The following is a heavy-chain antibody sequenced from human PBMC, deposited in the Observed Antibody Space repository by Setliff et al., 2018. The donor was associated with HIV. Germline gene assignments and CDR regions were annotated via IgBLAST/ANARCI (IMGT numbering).Heavy chain of an antibody. CDR3: ARDGGGPGDYYYYYMDV. J-gene: IGHJ6*03. Sequence: ASVKVSCKASGFSFDDYYIHWVRQAPGQGLEWMGWINPKSGGTNSALKFQGRVTMTRDTSISTAYMELSRLRSDDTAVYYCARDGGGPGDYYYYYMDVWAKGTTVTVSS. D-gene: IGHD3-16*01. CDR1: GFSFDDYY. CDR2: INPKSGGT. V-gene: IGHV1-2*02.